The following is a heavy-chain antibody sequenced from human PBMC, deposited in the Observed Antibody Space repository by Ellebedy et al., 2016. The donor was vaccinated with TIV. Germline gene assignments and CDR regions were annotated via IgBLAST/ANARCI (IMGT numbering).Heavy chain of an antibody. Sequence: ASVKVSCKASGYTFTGYYMHWVRQAPGQGLEWMGWINPNSGGTNYAQKFQGRVTITRDTSISTAYMELSRLRSDDTAVYYCARDVGGGDSSTPHDYWGQGTLVTVSS. V-gene: IGHV1-2*02. J-gene: IGHJ4*02. CDR3: ARDVGGGDSSTPHDY. CDR2: INPNSGGT. D-gene: IGHD2-21*02. CDR1: GYTFTGYY.